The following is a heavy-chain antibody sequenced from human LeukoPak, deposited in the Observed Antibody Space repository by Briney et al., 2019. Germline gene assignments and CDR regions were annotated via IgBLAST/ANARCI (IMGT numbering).Heavy chain of an antibody. Sequence: TSETLSLTCAVYGGSFSGYYWSWIRQPPGKGLEWLGEINHSGSTNYNPSLKSRVTISVDTSKNQFSLKLSSVTAADTAVYYCAREIRYFDWLFQRHDAFDIWGQGTMVTVSS. CDR1: GGSFSGYY. CDR3: AREIRYFDWLFQRHDAFDI. J-gene: IGHJ3*02. CDR2: INHSGST. V-gene: IGHV4-34*01. D-gene: IGHD3-9*01.